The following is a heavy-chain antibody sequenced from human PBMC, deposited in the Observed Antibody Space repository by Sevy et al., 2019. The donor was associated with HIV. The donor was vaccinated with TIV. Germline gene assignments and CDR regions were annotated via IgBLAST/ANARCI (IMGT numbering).Heavy chain of an antibody. D-gene: IGHD3-10*01. Sequence: GGSLRLSCAASGFTFSNAWMSWVRQAPGKGLEWVGRIKSKTDGGTTDYAAPLEGRFTISRDDSKNTLYLQMNSLKTEDTAVYYCTTGRGGLLWFGELSQNYYYGMDVWGQGTTVTVSS. CDR2: IKSKTDGGTT. CDR1: GFTFSNAW. CDR3: TTGRGGLLWFGELSQNYYYGMDV. J-gene: IGHJ6*02. V-gene: IGHV3-15*01.